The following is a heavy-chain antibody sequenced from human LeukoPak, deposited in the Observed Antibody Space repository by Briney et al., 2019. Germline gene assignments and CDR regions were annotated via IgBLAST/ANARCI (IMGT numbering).Heavy chain of an antibody. J-gene: IGHJ4*02. CDR1: GGSISSYY. V-gene: IGHV4-59*01. CDR3: AREYVMITFGGVIAPPGD. Sequence: SETLSLTCTVSGGSISSYYWSWIRQPPGKGLEWIGYIYYSGSTNYNPSLKSRVTISVDTSKNQFSLKLSSVTAADTAVYYCAREYVMITFGGVIAPPGDWGQGTLVTVSS. D-gene: IGHD3-16*02. CDR2: IYYSGST.